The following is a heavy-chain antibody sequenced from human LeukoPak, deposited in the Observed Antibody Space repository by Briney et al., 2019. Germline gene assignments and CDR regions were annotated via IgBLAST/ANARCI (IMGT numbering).Heavy chain of an antibody. CDR3: ARMYDLGYCSSTSCRRGAFDI. CDR2: ISGSGGST. J-gene: IGHJ3*02. D-gene: IGHD2-2*01. Sequence: PGGSLRLSCAASGFTFSSYAMSWVRQAPGKGLEWVSAISGSGGSTYYADSVKGRFTISRDNSKNTLYLQMNSLRAEDTAVYYCARMYDLGYCSSTSCRRGAFDIWGQGTMVTVSS. V-gene: IGHV3-23*01. CDR1: GFTFSSYA.